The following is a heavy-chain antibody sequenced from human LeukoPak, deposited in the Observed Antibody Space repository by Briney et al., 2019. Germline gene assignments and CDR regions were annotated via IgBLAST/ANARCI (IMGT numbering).Heavy chain of an antibody. D-gene: IGHD3-22*01. J-gene: IGHJ4*02. Sequence: PGGSLRLSCAASGFTFSSYAMHWVRQAPGKGLEWVAVISYDGSNKYYADSEKGRFTISRDNSKNTLYLQMNSLRAEDTAVYYCARDLDWYYYDSSGYPGGLDYWGQGTLVTVSS. V-gene: IGHV3-30-3*01. CDR1: GFTFSSYA. CDR2: ISYDGSNK. CDR3: ARDLDWYYYDSSGYPGGLDY.